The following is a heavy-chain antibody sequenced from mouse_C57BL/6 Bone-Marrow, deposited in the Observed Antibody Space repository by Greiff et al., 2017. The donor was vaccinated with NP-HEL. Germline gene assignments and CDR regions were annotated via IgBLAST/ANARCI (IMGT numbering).Heavy chain of an antibody. CDR2: INPYNGGT. J-gene: IGHJ2*01. CDR1: GYTFTDYY. Sequence: EVKLMESGPVLVKPGASVKMSCKASGYTFTDYYMNWVKQSHGKSLEWIGVINPYNGGTSYNQKFKGKATLTVDKSSSTAYMELNSLTSEDSAVYYCARRGIYYDCLYYFDYWGQGTTLTVSS. CDR3: ARRGIYYDCLYYFDY. D-gene: IGHD2-4*01. V-gene: IGHV1-19*01.